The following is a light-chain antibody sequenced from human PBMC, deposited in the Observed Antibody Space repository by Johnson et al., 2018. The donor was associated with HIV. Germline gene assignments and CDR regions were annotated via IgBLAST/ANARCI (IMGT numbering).Light chain of an antibody. Sequence: QSVLTQPPSVSAAPGQKVTVSCSGSNTNIGNDFVSWYQQIPGKAPRLLIYDNNKRPSGIPERFSGSKSGTSATLVITGLQAGDEADYYSGTWDSSLGLFGTGTKVTVL. CDR3: GTWDSSLGL. CDR1: NTNIGNDF. V-gene: IGLV1-51*01. J-gene: IGLJ1*01. CDR2: DNN.